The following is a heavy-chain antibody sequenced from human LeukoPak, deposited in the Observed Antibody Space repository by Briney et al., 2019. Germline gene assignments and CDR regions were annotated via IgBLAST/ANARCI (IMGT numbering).Heavy chain of an antibody. D-gene: IGHD2-2*01. CDR1: GFTFSSYG. J-gene: IGHJ6*02. V-gene: IGHV3-30*18. CDR2: ISYDGSNK. Sequence: GESLRLSCAASGFTFSSYGMHWVRQAPGKGLEWVAVISYDGSNKYYADSVKGRFTISRDNSKNTLYLQMNSLRAEDTAVYYCAKVYCSSTSCRHYYYYGMDVWGQGTTVTVSS. CDR3: AKVYCSSTSCRHYYYYGMDV.